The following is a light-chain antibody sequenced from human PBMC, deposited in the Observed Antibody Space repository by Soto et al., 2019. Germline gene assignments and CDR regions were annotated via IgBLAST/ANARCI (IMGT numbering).Light chain of an antibody. CDR3: SSYTTNNPPV. Sequence: QSALTQPASVSGSPGQSITISCTGTSSDVGGYNWLSWYQQRPGKAPKLIIFEVSNRPSGVSNRFSGSRSGNTASLTISGLQTEDEADYYCSSYTTNNPPVFGGGTKVTVL. CDR2: EVS. V-gene: IGLV2-14*01. J-gene: IGLJ3*02. CDR1: SSDVGGYNW.